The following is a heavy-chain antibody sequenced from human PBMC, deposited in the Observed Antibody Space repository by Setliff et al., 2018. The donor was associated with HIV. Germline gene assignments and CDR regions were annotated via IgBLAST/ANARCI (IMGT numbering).Heavy chain of an antibody. CDR2: IYYSGSS. Sequence: SETLSLTCAVYGGSFSDYSWNWIRQPPGKGLEWIGSIYYSGSSRNSPSLKSRVTISVDTSKNQLSLNLTSVTAADTAVYYCARVEAKVRGATYAMDVWGQGTTVTVSS. V-gene: IGHV4-34*11. D-gene: IGHD3-10*01. CDR3: ARVEAKVRGATYAMDV. J-gene: IGHJ6*02. CDR1: GGSFSDYS.